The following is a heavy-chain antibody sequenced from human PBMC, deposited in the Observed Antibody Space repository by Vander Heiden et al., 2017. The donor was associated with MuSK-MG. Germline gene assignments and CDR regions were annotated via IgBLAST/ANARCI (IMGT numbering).Heavy chain of an antibody. J-gene: IGHJ3*02. Sequence: EVLLVESGGGLVQPGGSPRLSCAASGFTFSAYWMTWVRQAPGKGLEWVANIKKDGSEKYYVDSVKGRFAISKDNAKNSLYLQMNSLTAEDSALYYCARVDPPYAFDIWGQGTVVTVSS. CDR1: GFTFSAYW. CDR3: ARVDPPYAFDI. CDR2: IKKDGSEK. V-gene: IGHV3-7*01.